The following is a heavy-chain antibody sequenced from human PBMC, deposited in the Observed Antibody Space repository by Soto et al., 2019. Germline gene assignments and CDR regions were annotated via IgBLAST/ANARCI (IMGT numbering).Heavy chain of an antibody. J-gene: IGHJ4*02. V-gene: IGHV1-69*13. Sequence: AASVKGSCKGAGGTFSSYAISWGRQAPGQGLEWMGGIIPIFGTANYAQKFQGRVTITADESTSTAYMELSSLRSEDTAVYYCARVPQIAARYYFDYWGQGTLVTVSS. CDR3: ARVPQIAARYYFDY. CDR2: IIPIFGTA. CDR1: GGTFSSYA. D-gene: IGHD6-6*01.